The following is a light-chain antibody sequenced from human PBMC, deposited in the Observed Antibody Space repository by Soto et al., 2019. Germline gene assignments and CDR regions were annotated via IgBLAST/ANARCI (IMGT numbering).Light chain of an antibody. Sequence: ERVMTQYPATLSVSPGERATLSCRASQSVSSNLAWYQQKPGQAPRLLIYGASSRATGIPDRFSGSGSGTDFTLTISRLEPEDFAVYYCQLYYSPPLTFGGGTKVDIK. V-gene: IGKV3-20*01. CDR2: GAS. CDR3: QLYYSPPLT. CDR1: QSVSSN. J-gene: IGKJ4*01.